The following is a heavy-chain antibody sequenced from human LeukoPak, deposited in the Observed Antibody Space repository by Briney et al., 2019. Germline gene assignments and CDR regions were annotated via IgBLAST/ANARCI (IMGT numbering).Heavy chain of an antibody. J-gene: IGHJ4*02. CDR3: ARLDTIFGVAKGFDY. V-gene: IGHV4-59*02. Sequence: SETLSLTCAVSGASVSKYAWSWVRQAPGKGLEYIGFLYFTERTKYNPSLKSRLSMSIDTSKNQFSLKLSSVTAADTAVYYCARLDTIFGVAKGFDYWGQGTLVTVSS. D-gene: IGHD3-3*01. CDR1: GASVSKYA. CDR2: LYFTERT.